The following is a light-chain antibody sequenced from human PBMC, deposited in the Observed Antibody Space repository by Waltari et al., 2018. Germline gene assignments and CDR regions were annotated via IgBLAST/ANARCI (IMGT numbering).Light chain of an antibody. CDR3: QQSYSTPYT. CDR2: AAS. V-gene: IGKV1-39*01. CDR1: QSISSY. J-gene: IGKJ2*01. Sequence: DIQMTQSPSSLSASVGDRVTITCRASQSISSYLNWYQQKQGKAPKLLSYAASSLQSGVPSRFSGSGSGTDFTLTISSLQPEDFATYYCQQSYSTPYTFGQGTKLEIK.